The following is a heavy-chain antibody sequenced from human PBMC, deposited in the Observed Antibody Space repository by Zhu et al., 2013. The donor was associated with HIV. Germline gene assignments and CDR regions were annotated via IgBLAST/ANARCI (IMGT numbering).Heavy chain of an antibody. J-gene: IGHJ6*02. CDR3: ASNGGSGLLYYYPLDV. V-gene: IGHV1-8*01. D-gene: IGHD3-10*01. CDR1: GYSFSSYD. CDR2: MTPNSGHT. Sequence: QVQLVQSGAEVKKPGASVKVSCKASGYSFSSYDINWVRQAAGQGLEWIGWMTPNSGHTGYAQKFQGRVTMTRNTSISTAYMEMNGLRSEDTAVYYCASNGGSGLLYYYPLDVWGQGTTVTVSS.